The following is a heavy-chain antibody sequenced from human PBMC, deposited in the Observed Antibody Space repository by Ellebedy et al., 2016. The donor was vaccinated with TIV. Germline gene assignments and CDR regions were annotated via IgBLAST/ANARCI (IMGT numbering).Heavy chain of an antibody. CDR1: GFSSRSYW. D-gene: IGHD4-17*01. V-gene: IGHV3-7*01. Sequence: GESLKISCAASGFSSRSYWMSWVRQAPGKGLEWVANIYQDGSDEYYVDSVKGRFTISRDNDNKALFLQMNSLRVEDTAVYYCARRGSYGDYAVQINSWFDPWGQGTLVTVSS. CDR2: IYQDGSDE. CDR3: ARRGSYGDYAVQINSWFDP. J-gene: IGHJ5*02.